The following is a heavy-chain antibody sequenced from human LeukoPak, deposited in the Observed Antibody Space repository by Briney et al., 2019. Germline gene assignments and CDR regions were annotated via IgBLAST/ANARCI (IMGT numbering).Heavy chain of an antibody. CDR1: GLSFSTYA. CDR3: AKDPSTSKTAPDY. D-gene: IGHD2-21*02. Sequence: GGSLRLSCIASGLSFSTYAMNWVRQAPGKGLEWVSAISGSGGSTYYADSVKGRFTISRDNSKNTLYLQMNSLRVEDTAVYYCAKDPSTSKTAPDYWGQGTLVTVSS. V-gene: IGHV3-23*01. J-gene: IGHJ4*02. CDR2: ISGSGGST.